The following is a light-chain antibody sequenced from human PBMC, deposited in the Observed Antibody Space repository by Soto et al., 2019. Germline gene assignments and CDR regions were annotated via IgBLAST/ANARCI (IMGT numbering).Light chain of an antibody. CDR2: DVS. CDR3: SSYTSSSAGV. CDR1: SSDVGGYNY. V-gene: IGLV2-14*01. J-gene: IGLJ2*01. Sequence: QSVLTQPASVSGSPGQSITISCTGTSSDVGGYNYVSWYQQHPGKAPKLMIYDVSNRPSGDSNRFSGSKSGNTASLTISGLQAEDEADYYCSSYTSSSAGVFGGGTKLTVL.